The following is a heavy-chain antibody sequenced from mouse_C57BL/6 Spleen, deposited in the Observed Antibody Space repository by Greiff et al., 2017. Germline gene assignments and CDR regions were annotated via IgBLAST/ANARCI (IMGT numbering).Heavy chain of an antibody. Sequence: QVQLQQSGAELARPGASVKLSCKASGYTFTSYGISWVKQRTGQGLEWIGEIYPRSGNTYYNEKFKGKATPTADKSSSTAYMELRSLTSEDSAVYFCARWNSSGSAYWGQGTLVTVSA. V-gene: IGHV1-81*01. CDR2: IYPRSGNT. CDR3: ARWNSSGSAY. D-gene: IGHD3-2*02. J-gene: IGHJ3*01. CDR1: GYTFTSYG.